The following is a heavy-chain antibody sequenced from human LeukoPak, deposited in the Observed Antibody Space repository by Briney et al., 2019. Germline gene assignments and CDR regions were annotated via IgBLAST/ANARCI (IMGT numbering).Heavy chain of an antibody. V-gene: IGHV4-59*12. CDR1: GGSISSYY. CDR3: AKSNGYGLVDI. D-gene: IGHD3-10*01. J-gene: IGHJ3*02. Sequence: PSETLSLTCTVSGGSISSYYWSWIRQPPGKGLEWIGNIFYSGSTYYSPSLKSRVTISLDTSRNQFSLKLNSVTAADTAVYYCAKSNGYGLVDIWGQGTMVTVSS. CDR2: IFYSGST.